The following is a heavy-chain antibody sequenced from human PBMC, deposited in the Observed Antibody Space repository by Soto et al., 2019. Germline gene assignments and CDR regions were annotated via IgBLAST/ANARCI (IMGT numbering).Heavy chain of an antibody. CDR2: ISYDGSNK. CDR3: ARDRRRDGYNLAPLVY. D-gene: IGHD5-12*01. Sequence: LRLSCAASGFTFSSYAMHWVRQAPGKGLEWVAVISYDGSNKYYADSVKGRFTISRDNSKNTLYLHMNRLRAEDKAVYYCARDRRRDGYNLAPLVYWGPGTLVTVSS. V-gene: IGHV3-30-3*01. CDR1: GFTFSSYA. J-gene: IGHJ4*01.